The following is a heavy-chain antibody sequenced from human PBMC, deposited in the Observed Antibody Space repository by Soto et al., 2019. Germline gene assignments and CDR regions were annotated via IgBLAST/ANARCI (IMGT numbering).Heavy chain of an antibody. J-gene: IGHJ5*02. CDR1: GGSISAFY. CDR2: IYYSGST. CDR3: ARVGSGSYYDFNWFDP. Sequence: SETLSLTCTFSGGSISAFYWSWIRQPPGKGLEWIGHIYYSGSTNYSPSLKSRVTISIDTSKRQFSLKLRSVTAADTAVYSCARVGSGSYYDFNWFDPWGQGKVVTVSS. D-gene: IGHD1-26*01. V-gene: IGHV4-59*01.